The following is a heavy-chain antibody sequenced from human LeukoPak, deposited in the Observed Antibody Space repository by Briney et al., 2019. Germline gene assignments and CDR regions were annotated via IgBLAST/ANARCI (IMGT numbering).Heavy chain of an antibody. CDR3: ARDVGRSYDLDY. CDR2: ISAYNGNT. D-gene: IGHD3-16*01. CDR1: GYAFTSYG. V-gene: IGHV1-18*01. Sequence: ASVKVSCKASGYAFTSYGISWVRQAPGQGLEWMGWISAYNGNTDYAQSLQGRVTMTIDTSTSTVYMELRSLRSDDTAVYYCARDVGRSYDLDYWGQGTLVTVSS. J-gene: IGHJ4*02.